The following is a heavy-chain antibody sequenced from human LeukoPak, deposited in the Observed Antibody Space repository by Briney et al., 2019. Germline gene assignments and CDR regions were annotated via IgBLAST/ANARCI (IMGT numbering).Heavy chain of an antibody. J-gene: IGHJ4*02. D-gene: IGHD3-10*01. CDR1: RFTFSSYE. V-gene: IGHV3-48*03. CDR3: ARDGGDYGSGSYYAY. Sequence: PGGSLRLSCAASRFTFSSYEMNWVRQAPGKGLEWVAYISSSGSNIYYADSVKGRFTISRDNAKKSLYLQMDSLRAEDRAVYCCARDGGDYGSGSYYAYWGQGTLVTVSS. CDR2: ISSSGSNI.